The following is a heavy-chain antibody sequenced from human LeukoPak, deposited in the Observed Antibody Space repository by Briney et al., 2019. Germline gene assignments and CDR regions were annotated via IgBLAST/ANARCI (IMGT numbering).Heavy chain of an antibody. J-gene: IGHJ6*02. D-gene: IGHD6-19*01. Sequence: ASVTVSCKASGYTFTGYYMHWVRQAPGQGLEWMGWINPNSGGTNYAQKFQGRVTMTRDTSISTAYMELSRLRSDDTAVYYCARDQPPDSSGWYNYYYGMDVWGQGTTVTVSS. V-gene: IGHV1-2*02. CDR2: INPNSGGT. CDR1: GYTFTGYY. CDR3: ARDQPPDSSGWYNYYYGMDV.